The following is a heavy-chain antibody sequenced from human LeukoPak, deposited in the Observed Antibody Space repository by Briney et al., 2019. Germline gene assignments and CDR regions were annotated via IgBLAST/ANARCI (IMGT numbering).Heavy chain of an antibody. CDR2: SYHDGGT. V-gene: IGHV4-38-2*01. Sequence: SWETLSLTCAVSGYSIGSDYYWGWIRQPPGKGLEWIGISYHDGGTYYKPSLKSRFTISVDTAKTPLSLNQRSVTDADTDVYHCARGRPAQYFDYWGQGSLVIVPS. J-gene: IGHJ4*02. CDR1: GYSIGSDYY. D-gene: IGHD6-6*01. CDR3: ARGRPAQYFDY.